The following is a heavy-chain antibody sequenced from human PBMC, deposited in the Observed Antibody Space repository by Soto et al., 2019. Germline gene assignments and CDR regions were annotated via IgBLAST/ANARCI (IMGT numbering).Heavy chain of an antibody. J-gene: IGHJ4*02. D-gene: IGHD3-22*01. CDR2: IYYSGST. CDR1: GGSISSYY. V-gene: IGHV4-59*01. CDR3: ARNRRGDSSGYPYYFDY. Sequence: SETLSLTCTVSGGSISSYYWSWIRQPPGKGLEWIGYIYYSGSTNYNPSLKSRVTISVDTSKNQFSLKLSSVTAADTAVYYCARNRRGDSSGYPYYFDYWGQGTLVTVYS.